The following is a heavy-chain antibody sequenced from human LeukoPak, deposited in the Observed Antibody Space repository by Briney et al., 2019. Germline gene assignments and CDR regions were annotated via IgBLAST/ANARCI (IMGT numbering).Heavy chain of an antibody. Sequence: LSLTCAVYGGSFSGYYWNWVRQAPGKGLEWVSYISTTGLIIMYADSVKGRFTVSRDNAQNSLYLQMNSLRAEDTAIYYCARGLVGSPWGPGTLVTVSS. D-gene: IGHD2-2*01. CDR3: ARGLVGSP. CDR1: GGSFSGYY. CDR2: ISTTGLII. V-gene: IGHV3-48*03. J-gene: IGHJ5*02.